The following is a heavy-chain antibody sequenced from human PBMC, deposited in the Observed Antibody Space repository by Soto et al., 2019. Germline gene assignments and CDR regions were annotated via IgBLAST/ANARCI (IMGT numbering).Heavy chain of an antibody. J-gene: IGHJ4*02. CDR2: IKSKTDGGTT. V-gene: IGHV3-15*01. Sequence: PGGSLRLSCAASGFTFSNAWMSWVRQAPGKGLEWVGRIKSKTDGGTTDYAAPVKGRFTISRDDSKNTLYLQMNSLKTEDTAVYYCTTKGYYYDSSGSKYYFDYWGQGTLVTVSS. CDR3: TTKGYYYDSSGSKYYFDY. D-gene: IGHD3-22*01. CDR1: GFTFSNAW.